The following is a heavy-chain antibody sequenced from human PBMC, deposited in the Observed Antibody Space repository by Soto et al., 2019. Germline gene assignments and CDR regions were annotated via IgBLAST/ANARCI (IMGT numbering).Heavy chain of an antibody. CDR3: TRDLRVRAYYYDSSGYYLNWFDP. D-gene: IGHD3-22*01. J-gene: IGHJ5*02. Sequence: PGGSLRLSCTASGFTFGDYAMSWFRQAPGKGLEWVGFIRSKAYGGTTEYAASVKGRFTISRDDSKSIAYLQMNSLKTEDTAVYYCTRDLRVRAYYYDSSGYYLNWFDPWGQGTLVTVSS. CDR1: GFTFGDYA. CDR2: IRSKAYGGTT. V-gene: IGHV3-49*03.